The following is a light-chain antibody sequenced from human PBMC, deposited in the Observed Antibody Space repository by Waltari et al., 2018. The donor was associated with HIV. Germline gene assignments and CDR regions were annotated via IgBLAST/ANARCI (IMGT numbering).Light chain of an antibody. V-gene: IGLV1-47*01. CDR2: MND. CDR3: AVWDDSLGGAV. CDR1: GSNIGTYC. Sequence: QSVVTQPPSASGTTDTRVTIPCSGSGSNIGTYCVTCYQHFPETDPKLLIYMNDQRPSGVPGRFSGSQSGTSASLAISGLQYDDEADYYCAVWDDSLGGAVFGGGTKLTVL. J-gene: IGLJ2*01.